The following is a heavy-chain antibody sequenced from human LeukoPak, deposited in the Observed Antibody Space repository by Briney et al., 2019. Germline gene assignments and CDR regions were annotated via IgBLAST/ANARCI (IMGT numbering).Heavy chain of an antibody. J-gene: IGHJ4*02. Sequence: GGSLRLSCAASGFAFSTYGMHWVRQAPGKGLEWVAFIGHDVTKIYYADSVQGRFTISRDNSKNTLYLEMNSLSGEDTALYYCAKDHVTWGNRYFDHWGQGTLGTVSS. D-gene: IGHD3-16*01. CDR1: GFAFSTYG. V-gene: IGHV3-30*02. CDR3: AKDHVTWGNRYFDH. CDR2: IGHDVTKI.